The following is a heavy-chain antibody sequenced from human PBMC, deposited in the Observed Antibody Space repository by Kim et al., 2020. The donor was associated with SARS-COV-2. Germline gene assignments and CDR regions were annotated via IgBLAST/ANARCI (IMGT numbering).Heavy chain of an antibody. CDR3: ARSAYDFWSGSDY. CDR1: GFTFSSYG. V-gene: IGHV3-33*01. Sequence: GGSLRLSCAASGFTFSSYGMHWVRQAPGKGLEWVAVIWYDGSNKYYVDSVKGRFTISRDNSKNTLYLQMNSLRAEDTAVYYCARSAYDFWSGSDYWGQGTLVTVSS. CDR2: IWYDGSNK. J-gene: IGHJ4*02. D-gene: IGHD3-3*01.